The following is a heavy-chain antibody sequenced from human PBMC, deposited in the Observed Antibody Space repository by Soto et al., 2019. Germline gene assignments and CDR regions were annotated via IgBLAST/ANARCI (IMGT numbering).Heavy chain of an antibody. CDR2: LYNGGST. Sequence: QVQLQESGPGLVKPSETLSLTCTVSGGSVSSGPNYWSWIRQPPGKGLEWIGYLYNGGSTNYNPSLKGRVTISIDMSKNQFSLKLSSVTAADTAVYYCAGRGSWVGFDYWGQGALVTVSS. V-gene: IGHV4-61*01. D-gene: IGHD1-26*01. CDR3: AGRGSWVGFDY. J-gene: IGHJ4*02. CDR1: GGSVSSGPNY.